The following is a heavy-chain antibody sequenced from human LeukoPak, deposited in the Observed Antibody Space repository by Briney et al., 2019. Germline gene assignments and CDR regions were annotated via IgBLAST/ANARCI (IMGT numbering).Heavy chain of an antibody. D-gene: IGHD5-24*01. J-gene: IGHJ4*02. CDR2: IYYSGST. V-gene: IGHV4-39*01. CDR1: GGSISSSSYY. CDR3: ARQRDGYNYYDY. Sequence: KTSETLSLTCTVSGGSISSSSYYWGWIRQPPGKGLEWIGSIYYSGSTYYNPSPKSRVTISVDTSKNQFSLKLSSVTAADTAVYYCARQRDGYNYYDYWGQGTLVTVSS.